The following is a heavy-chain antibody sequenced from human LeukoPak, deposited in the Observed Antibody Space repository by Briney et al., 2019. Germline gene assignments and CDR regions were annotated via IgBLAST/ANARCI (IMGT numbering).Heavy chain of an antibody. CDR3: ARDREYSYGYRYYFDY. D-gene: IGHD5-18*01. V-gene: IGHV3-30-3*01. Sequence: GGSLRLSCVASGFTFSSYAMSWVRQAPGKGLEWVAVISYDGSNKYYADSVKGRFTISRDNSKNTLYLQMNSLRAEDTAVYYCARDREYSYGYRYYFDYWGQGTLVTVSS. J-gene: IGHJ4*02. CDR1: GFTFSSYA. CDR2: ISYDGSNK.